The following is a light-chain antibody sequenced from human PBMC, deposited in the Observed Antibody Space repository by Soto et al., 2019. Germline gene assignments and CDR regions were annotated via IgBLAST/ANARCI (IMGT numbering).Light chain of an antibody. J-gene: IGKJ2*01. CDR1: QTISSY. CDR2: AAS. CDR3: QQSQSIPYT. Sequence: DIQMTQSPSSLSASVGDRVTITCRASQTISSYLNWYQQKPDKAPKLLIYAASSLQSGVPSRFSDSGSGTDFTLTISSLQPGDFATYYCQQSQSIPYTFGQGTKVEIK. V-gene: IGKV1-39*01.